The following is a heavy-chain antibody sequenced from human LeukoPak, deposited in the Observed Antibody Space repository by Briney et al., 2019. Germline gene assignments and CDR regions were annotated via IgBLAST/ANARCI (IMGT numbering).Heavy chain of an antibody. V-gene: IGHV3-21*01. D-gene: IGHD3-9*01. Sequence: GGSLRLSCAASGFTFSSYSMNWVRKAPGKGLEWVSSISSSSSYIYYADSVKGRFTISRDNAKNSLYLQMNSLRAEDTAVYYCARDHPHLRYFREMHRNAFDIWGQGTMVTVSS. J-gene: IGHJ3*02. CDR2: ISSSSSYI. CDR1: GFTFSSYS. CDR3: ARDHPHLRYFREMHRNAFDI.